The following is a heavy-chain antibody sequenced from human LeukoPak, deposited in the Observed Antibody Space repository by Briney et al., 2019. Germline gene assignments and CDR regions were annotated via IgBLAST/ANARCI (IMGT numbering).Heavy chain of an antibody. CDR3: ARDARWLPTPYFDF. CDR2: INSDGSST. D-gene: IGHD5-24*01. V-gene: IGHV3-74*01. Sequence: GGSLRLSCAASGFTFSSYRMYWVRQAPGKWLVWVSRINSDGSSTTYADSVKGRFTISRDSAKNSLYLHMNSLRAEDTAVYYCARDARWLPTPYFDFWGQGTLVTVSS. J-gene: IGHJ4*02. CDR1: GFTFSSYR.